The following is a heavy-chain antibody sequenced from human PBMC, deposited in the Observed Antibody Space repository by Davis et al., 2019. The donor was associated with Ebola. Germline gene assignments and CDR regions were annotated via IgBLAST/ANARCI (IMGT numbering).Heavy chain of an antibody. V-gene: IGHV3-30*02. CDR3: AKDFFTMIVGSPSLEFDI. D-gene: IGHD3-22*01. Sequence: GESLKISCAASGFTFSSYGMHWVRQAPGKGLEWVAFIRYDGSNKYYADSVKGRFTISRDNSKNTLYLQMNSLRAEDTAVYYCAKDFFTMIVGSPSLEFDIWGQGTMVTVSS. J-gene: IGHJ3*02. CDR2: IRYDGSNK. CDR1: GFTFSSYG.